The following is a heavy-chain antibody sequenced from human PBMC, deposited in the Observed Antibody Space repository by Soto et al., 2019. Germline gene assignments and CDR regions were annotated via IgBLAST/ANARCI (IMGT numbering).Heavy chain of an antibody. CDR2: IYYSGST. D-gene: IGHD3-22*01. Sequence: SETLSLTCTVSGGPISSGDYSWSWIRQPPGKGLEWIGYIYYSGSTYYNPSLKSRVTISVDTSKNQFSLKLSSVTAADTAVYYCARAVSYYYDSSGYQNFDYWGQGTLVTVSS. V-gene: IGHV4-30-4*01. CDR1: GGPISSGDYS. J-gene: IGHJ4*02. CDR3: ARAVSYYYDSSGYQNFDY.